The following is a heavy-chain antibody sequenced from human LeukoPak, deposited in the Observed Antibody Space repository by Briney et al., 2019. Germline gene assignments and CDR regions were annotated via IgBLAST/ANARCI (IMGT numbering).Heavy chain of an antibody. D-gene: IGHD2-2*01. CDR3: ARILGYCSSTSCHWGYYFDY. V-gene: IGHV3-23*01. Sequence: GGSLRLSCAASGFTFSSYGMSWVRQAPGKGLEWVSAISGSGGSTYYADSVKGRFTISRDNSKNTLYLQMNSLRAEDTAVYYCARILGYCSSTSCHWGYYFDYWGQGTLVTVSS. CDR2: ISGSGGST. CDR1: GFTFSSYG. J-gene: IGHJ4*02.